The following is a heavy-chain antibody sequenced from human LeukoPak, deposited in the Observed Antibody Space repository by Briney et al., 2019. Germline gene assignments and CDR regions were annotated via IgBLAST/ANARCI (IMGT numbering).Heavy chain of an antibody. CDR2: INHSGST. Sequence: SETLSLTCAVYGGSFSGYYWSWIRQPPGKGLEWIGEINHSGSTNYNPSLKSRVTLSVDTSKNQFSLKLSSVTAADTAVYYCARVAGGGVYYYGSGSYLGGFDYWGQGTLVTVSS. CDR1: GGSFSGYY. CDR3: ARVAGGGVYYYGSGSYLGGFDY. D-gene: IGHD3-10*01. J-gene: IGHJ4*02. V-gene: IGHV4-34*01.